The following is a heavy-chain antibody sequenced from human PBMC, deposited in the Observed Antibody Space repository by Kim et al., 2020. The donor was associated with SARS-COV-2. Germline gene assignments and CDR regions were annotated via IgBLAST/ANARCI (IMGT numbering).Heavy chain of an antibody. J-gene: IGHJ3*02. CDR3: AKVVGSAPRNTFDI. V-gene: IGHV3-11*01. D-gene: IGHD1-26*01. CDR2: ISISDAGTM. CDR1: GFTFSDYY. Sequence: GGSLRLSCAASGFTFSDYYMSWIRQAPGEGLEWISYISISDAGTMYYADSVKGRFTISRDNAKNSLYLQMNNLRAEDTAIYYCAKVVGSAPRNTFDIWGQGTMVTVSS.